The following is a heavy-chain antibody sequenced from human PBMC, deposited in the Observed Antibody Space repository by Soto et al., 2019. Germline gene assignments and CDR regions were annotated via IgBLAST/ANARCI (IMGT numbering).Heavy chain of an antibody. J-gene: IGHJ5*02. CDR3: ARGGGYYDSSGYSHPNWFDP. CDR1: GCTFSSDA. V-gene: IGHV1-69*13. CDR2: IIPIFGTA. D-gene: IGHD3-22*01. Sequence: YSVKFFGRTSGCTFSSDAISWVRQAPGQGLEWMGGIIPIFGTANYAQKFQGRVTITADESTSTAYMELSSLRSEDTAVYYCARGGGYYDSSGYSHPNWFDPWGRG.